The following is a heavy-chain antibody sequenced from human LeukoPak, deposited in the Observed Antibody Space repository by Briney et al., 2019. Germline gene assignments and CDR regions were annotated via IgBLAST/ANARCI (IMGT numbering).Heavy chain of an antibody. CDR1: GFTFSSYA. D-gene: IGHD6-6*01. Sequence: GGSLRLSCAASGFTFSSYAMHWVRQAPGKGLEYVSAISSNGGSTYYANSVKGRFTISRDNSKNTLYLQMGSLRAEDMAVYYCAKDPSSLKIAARPYYFDYWGQGTLVTVSS. V-gene: IGHV3-64*01. CDR3: AKDPSSLKIAARPYYFDY. J-gene: IGHJ4*02. CDR2: ISSNGGST.